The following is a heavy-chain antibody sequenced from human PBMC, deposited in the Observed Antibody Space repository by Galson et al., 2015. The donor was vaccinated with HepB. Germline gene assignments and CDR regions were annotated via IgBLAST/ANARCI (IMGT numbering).Heavy chain of an antibody. CDR2: IKQDGSEK. CDR3: ASSVGYSNYEGY. D-gene: IGHD4-11*01. J-gene: IGHJ4*02. V-gene: IGHV3-7*03. CDR1: GFTFSSYW. Sequence: SLRLSCAASGFTFSSYWMSWVRQAPGKGLEWVANIKQDGSEKYYVDSVKGRFTISRDNAKNSLYLQMNSLRAEDTAVYYCASSVGYSNYEGYWGQGSLVTVSS.